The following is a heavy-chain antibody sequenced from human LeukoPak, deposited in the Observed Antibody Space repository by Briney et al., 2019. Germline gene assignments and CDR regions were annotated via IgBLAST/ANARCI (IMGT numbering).Heavy chain of an antibody. CDR1: GFSFSNYA. Sequence: GGSLKLSCAASGFSFSNYAMTWVRQAPGKGLEWVSMISGSTTTTYYADSVKGRFTISRDNSKNTLYLQMNSLRAEDTAVYYCAKARGGSGSYYWGLDYWGQGTLVTVSS. J-gene: IGHJ4*02. CDR3: AKARGGSGSYYWGLDY. V-gene: IGHV3-23*01. CDR2: ISGSTTTT. D-gene: IGHD3-10*01.